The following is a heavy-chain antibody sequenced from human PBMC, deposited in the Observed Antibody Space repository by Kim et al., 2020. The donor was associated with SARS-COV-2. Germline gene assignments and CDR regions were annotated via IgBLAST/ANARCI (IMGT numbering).Heavy chain of an antibody. Sequence: SETLSLTCAVYGGSFSGHSWSWVRQPPGQGLEWIGEITDSGSPKYNPSLKSRLTISLDVSKNQFSLKLTSVTAADTGLYYFARGRVGVVPAPVLGLGPFYEYFILDVWGHGTTVTVSS. CDR1: GGSFSGHS. CDR3: ARGRVGVVPAPVLGLGPFYEYFILDV. J-gene: IGHJ6*02. V-gene: IGHV4-34*01. D-gene: IGHD2-2*01. CDR2: ITDSGSP.